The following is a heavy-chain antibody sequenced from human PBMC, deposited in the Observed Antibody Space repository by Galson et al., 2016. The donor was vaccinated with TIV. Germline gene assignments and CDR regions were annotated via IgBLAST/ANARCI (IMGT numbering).Heavy chain of an antibody. J-gene: IGHJ4*02. Sequence: SVKVSCKASGYTFTIYTLHWVRQAPGQRLEWMAWINAGNGNTKFSQKMQGRVTLTTDTSASTAYMELTSLRSDDTAVYYCARPPYCGGDCYKYVLWGQGTLVTVSS. D-gene: IGHD2-21*01. CDR2: INAGNGNT. CDR1: GYTFTIYT. V-gene: IGHV1-3*01. CDR3: ARPPYCGGDCYKYVL.